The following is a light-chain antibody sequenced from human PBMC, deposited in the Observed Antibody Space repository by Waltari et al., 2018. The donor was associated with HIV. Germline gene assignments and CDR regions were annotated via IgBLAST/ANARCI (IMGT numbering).Light chain of an antibody. V-gene: IGLV8-61*01. Sequence: QTVVTQEPSFSVSPGGTVTLTCGLSSGSVSTSYYPRWYQQTPGQAPRTLIYSTNTRSSGVPDLFSVSILWNKAALTITWAQADDESDYYCVLYMGSGIGVFGGGTMLTVL. CDR2: STN. J-gene: IGLJ2*01. CDR1: SGSVSTSYY. CDR3: VLYMGSGIGV.